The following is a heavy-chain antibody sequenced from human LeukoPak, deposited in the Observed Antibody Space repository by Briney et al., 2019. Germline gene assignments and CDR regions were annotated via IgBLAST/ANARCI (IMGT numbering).Heavy chain of an antibody. J-gene: IGHJ6*02. CDR3: ARDHCSGGSCYSFYYYGMDV. V-gene: IGHV3-33*01. D-gene: IGHD2-15*01. Sequence: PGGSLRLSCAASGFTFSSYGMHWVRRAPGKGLEWVAVIWYDGSIKYYADSVKGRFTISRDNAKNSLYLQMNSLRAEDTAVYYYARDHCSGGSCYSFYYYGMDVWGQGTTVTVSS. CDR2: IWYDGSIK. CDR1: GFTFSSYG.